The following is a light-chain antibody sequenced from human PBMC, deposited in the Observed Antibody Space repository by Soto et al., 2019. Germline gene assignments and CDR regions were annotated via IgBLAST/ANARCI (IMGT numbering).Light chain of an antibody. V-gene: IGLV1-40*01. CDR3: QSYDSSLSGSV. CDR2: TNT. Sequence: QSVLTQPPSVSGAPGQRVTISCTGSSSNIGAGYDVHWYQHFPGTAPKLLISTNTNRPSGVPDRFSGSKSGTSASLAITGLQAEDEADYYCQSYDSSLSGSVFGGGTKVTVL. CDR1: SSNIGAGYD. J-gene: IGLJ2*01.